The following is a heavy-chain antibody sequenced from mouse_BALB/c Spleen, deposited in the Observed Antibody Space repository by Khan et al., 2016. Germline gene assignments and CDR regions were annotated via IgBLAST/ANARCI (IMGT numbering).Heavy chain of an antibody. Sequence: EVQLVESGAELVKPGASLKLSCTASGFSIQDTYIHWVRQRPEQGLDWIGRIDPPNDNTKYDPKFQGKATITADTSSNTAYLQLNSLTYEDTAVYYCARMYYGDYWGQGTTLTVSS. D-gene: IGHD1-1*01. J-gene: IGHJ2*01. CDR1: GFSIQDTY. CDR3: ARMYYGDY. V-gene: IGHV14-3*02. CDR2: IDPPNDNT.